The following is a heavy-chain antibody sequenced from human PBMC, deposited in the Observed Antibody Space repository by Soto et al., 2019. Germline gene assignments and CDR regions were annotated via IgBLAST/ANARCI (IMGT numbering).Heavy chain of an antibody. CDR3: AKAPGTHYGGNSYVFGY. CDR2: ISGSGGST. V-gene: IGHV3-23*01. CDR1: GFTFSSYA. J-gene: IGHJ4*02. D-gene: IGHD2-21*02. Sequence: GGSLRLSCAASGFTFSSYAMSWVRQAPGKGLEWVSAISGSGGSTYYADSVKGRFTISRDNSKNTLYLQMNSLRAEDTAVYYCAKAPGTHYGGNSYVFGYWGQGTLVTVSS.